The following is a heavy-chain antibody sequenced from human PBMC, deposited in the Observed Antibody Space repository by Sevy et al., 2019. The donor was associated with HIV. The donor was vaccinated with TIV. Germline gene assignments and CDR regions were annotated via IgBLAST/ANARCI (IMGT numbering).Heavy chain of an antibody. J-gene: IGHJ4*02. CDR2: ISGSGGTT. CDR1: GFTFSSYA. D-gene: IGHD3-3*01. CDR3: AKDSRGVLRFLEWATELFDY. Sequence: GGSLRLSCAASGFTFSSYAMSWVRQAPGKGLEWVSAISGSGGTTYYVVSVKVRFTISRDNSKNTLYLQMNSLRAEDTAVYYCAKDSRGVLRFLEWATELFDYWGQRTLVTVSS. V-gene: IGHV3-23*01.